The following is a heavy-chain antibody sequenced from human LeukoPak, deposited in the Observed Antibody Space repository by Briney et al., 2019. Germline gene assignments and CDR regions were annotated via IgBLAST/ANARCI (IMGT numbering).Heavy chain of an antibody. CDR2: IYLSGST. J-gene: IGHJ3*02. V-gene: IGHV4-38-2*01. Sequence: SETLSLTCAVSGYSISSDYSWGWIRQPPGMGLEWIGTIYLSGSTYYNPSLKSRVTIAVDTSKNQFSLKLSSVTAADTAVYYCTRLRAYCISTSCYGDYAFDIWGQGTMVSVSS. CDR1: GYSISSDYS. CDR3: TRLRAYCISTSCYGDYAFDI. D-gene: IGHD2-2*01.